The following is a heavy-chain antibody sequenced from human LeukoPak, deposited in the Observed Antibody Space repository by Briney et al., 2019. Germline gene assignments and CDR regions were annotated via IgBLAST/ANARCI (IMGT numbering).Heavy chain of an antibody. Sequence: SETLSLTCTVSGDSISSSTYYWGWIRQPPGKGLEWIGNIYYSGSTYYNPSLKSRVTISVDTSKNQSSLKLSSVTAADTAVYYCARDHIRFYYYYYMDVWGKGTTVTVSS. CDR1: GDSISSSTYY. CDR2: IYYSGST. CDR3: ARDHIRFYYYYYMDV. V-gene: IGHV4-39*07. D-gene: IGHD2-21*01. J-gene: IGHJ6*03.